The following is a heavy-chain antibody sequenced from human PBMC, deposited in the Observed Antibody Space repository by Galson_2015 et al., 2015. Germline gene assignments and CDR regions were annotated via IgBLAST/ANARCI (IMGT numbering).Heavy chain of an antibody. V-gene: IGHV1-18*01. Sequence: SVKVSCKASGYTFTSYGISWVRQAPGQGLEWMGWISAYNGNTNYAQKLQGRVTMTTDTSTSTAYMELRSLRSDDTAVYYCARGPVPAAMLLPPYYYYYYMDVWGKGTTVTVSS. CDR2: ISAYNGNT. D-gene: IGHD2-2*01. J-gene: IGHJ6*03. CDR3: ARGPVPAAMLLPPYYYYYYMDV. CDR1: GYTFTSYG.